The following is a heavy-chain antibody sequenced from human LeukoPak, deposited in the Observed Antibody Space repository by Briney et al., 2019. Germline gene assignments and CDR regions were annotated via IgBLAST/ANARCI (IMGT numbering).Heavy chain of an antibody. Sequence: PGGSLRLSCAASGFTFSSYAMSWVRQAPGKGLEWVSAISGSGGSTYYADSVKGRFTISGDNSKNTLYLQMNSLRAEDTAVYYCAKDLTYYYDSSGYYLAFDIWGQGTMVTVSS. D-gene: IGHD3-22*01. CDR3: AKDLTYYYDSSGYYLAFDI. V-gene: IGHV3-23*01. J-gene: IGHJ3*02. CDR2: ISGSGGST. CDR1: GFTFSSYA.